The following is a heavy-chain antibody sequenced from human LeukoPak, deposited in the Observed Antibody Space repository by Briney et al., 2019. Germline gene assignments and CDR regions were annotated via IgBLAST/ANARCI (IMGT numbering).Heavy chain of an antibody. CDR3: TRVPGVRGVRYFYYMDV. D-gene: IGHD3-10*01. J-gene: IGHJ6*03. CDR2: IRSKAYARTT. V-gene: IGHV3-49*04. Sequence: GGSLRLSCRAWGFTLGDYAMSGVRQARGKGREGVVFIRSKAYARTTEFAASVKGRFTISRDDSNSIAYLQFTRLKTEDTAVYYCTRVPGVRGVRYFYYMDVWGEGTTVTISS. CDR1: GFTLGDYA.